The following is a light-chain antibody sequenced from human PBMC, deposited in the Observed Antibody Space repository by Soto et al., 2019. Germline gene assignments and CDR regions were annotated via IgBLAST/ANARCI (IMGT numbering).Light chain of an antibody. CDR3: QQHNNWPPYT. CDR1: QSVSRNY. CDR2: GAS. Sequence: EIVLTQSPGTLSLSPGERATLSCRASQSVSRNYLAWYQQKPGQAPRLLIYGASSRATGIPDRFSGSGSGTDFTLTISRLEPEDSAVYYCQQHNNWPPYTFGQGTKLEIK. J-gene: IGKJ2*01. V-gene: IGKV3-20*01.